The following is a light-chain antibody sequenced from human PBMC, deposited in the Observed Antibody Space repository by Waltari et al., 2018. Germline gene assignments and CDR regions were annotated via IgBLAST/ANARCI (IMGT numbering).Light chain of an antibody. V-gene: IGKV3-20*01. J-gene: IGKJ1*01. CDR2: HAS. CDR3: HQYVESPAT. Sequence: SCWASQSVSTYLDWSQQKPGQAPRLLIYHASTRATGSPDRFSGSGSGTDFSLTISRLEPEDFAMYYCHQYVESPATFGQGTKVEIK. CDR1: QSVSTY.